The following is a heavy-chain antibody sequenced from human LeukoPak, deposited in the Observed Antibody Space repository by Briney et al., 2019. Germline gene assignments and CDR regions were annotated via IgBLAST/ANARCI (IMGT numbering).Heavy chain of an antibody. CDR2: ISSSSTTK. Sequence: GGSLRLSCAASGFTFSAYDMNWVRQAPGKGLKWLSYISSSSTTKYHADSVKGRFTISRDNAKNSLYLQMNSLRAEDTGVYYCARWNLGSDYWGQGTLVTVSS. D-gene: IGHD1-1*01. J-gene: IGHJ4*02. CDR3: ARWNLGSDY. CDR1: GFTFSAYD. V-gene: IGHV3-48*04.